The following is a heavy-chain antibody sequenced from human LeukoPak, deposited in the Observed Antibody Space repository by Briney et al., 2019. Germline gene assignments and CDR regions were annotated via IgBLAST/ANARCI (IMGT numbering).Heavy chain of an antibody. Sequence: PGGSLRLSCVASRFTFSNYWKSWVRQAPGKGLEWVANINQDGSKKRYADSMKGRFTISRDNAKESLYLQLNSLRAEDTAVYYCAADPVPWGQGTLVTVSS. CDR1: RFTFSNYW. V-gene: IGHV3-7*01. CDR2: INQDGSKK. J-gene: IGHJ5*02. CDR3: AADPVP.